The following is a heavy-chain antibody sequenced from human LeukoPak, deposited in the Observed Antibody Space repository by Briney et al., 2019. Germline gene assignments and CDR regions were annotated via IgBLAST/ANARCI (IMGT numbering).Heavy chain of an antibody. Sequence: GGSLRLSCAASGFTFSSYSMNWVRQAPGKGLEWVSYISSSGSSIYYADSAKGRFTISRDNAKNSLYLKMNSLRAEDTAVYYCARDFYCSRTSCYAPSFDYWGQGTLVTVSS. CDR2: ISSSGSSI. J-gene: IGHJ4*02. V-gene: IGHV3-48*04. D-gene: IGHD2-2*01. CDR1: GFTFSSYS. CDR3: ARDFYCSRTSCYAPSFDY.